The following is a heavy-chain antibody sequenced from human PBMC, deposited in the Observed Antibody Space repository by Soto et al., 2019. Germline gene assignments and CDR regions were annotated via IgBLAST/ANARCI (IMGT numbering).Heavy chain of an antibody. CDR3: ARDQYLGPSPPGLDV. CDR2: ISSSSSYI. V-gene: IGHV3-21*01. Sequence: EVQLVESGGGLVKPGGSLRLSCAASGFTFSSYSMNWVRQAPGKGPEWVSSISSSSSYIYYADSVKGRFTISRDNAKNSLYPQMNSLRAEDTAVYYCARDQYLGPSPPGLDVWGQGNTVTVSS. CDR1: GFTFSSYS. J-gene: IGHJ6*02.